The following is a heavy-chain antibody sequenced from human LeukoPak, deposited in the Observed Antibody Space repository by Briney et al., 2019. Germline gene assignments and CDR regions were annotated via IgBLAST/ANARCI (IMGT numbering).Heavy chain of an antibody. J-gene: IGHJ3*02. CDR2: ISGSGGST. D-gene: IGHD3-22*01. CDR3: ARYDSSGYDAFDI. CDR1: GFTFSSYA. Sequence: GGSLRLSCAASGFTFSSYAMSWVRQAPGKGLEWVSAISGSGGSTYYADSVKGRFTISRDNSKNTLYLQMNSLRAEDTAVYYCARYDSSGYDAFDIWGQGTMVTVSS. V-gene: IGHV3-23*01.